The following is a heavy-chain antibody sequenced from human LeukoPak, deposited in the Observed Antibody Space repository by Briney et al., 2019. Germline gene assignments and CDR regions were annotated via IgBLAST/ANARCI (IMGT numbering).Heavy chain of an antibody. J-gene: IGHJ6*03. V-gene: IGHV1-8*01. Sequence: ASVKVSCKASGYTFTSYDINWVRQATGQGLEWMGWINPKSGNTGYAQKFQGRVTMTRNTSISTAYMELSSLRSEDTAVYYCARGQRAGSGSYYTYYYYYMDVWGKGTTVTISS. CDR3: ARGQRAGSGSYYTYYYYYMDV. CDR1: GYTFTSYD. CDR2: INPKSGNT. D-gene: IGHD3-10*01.